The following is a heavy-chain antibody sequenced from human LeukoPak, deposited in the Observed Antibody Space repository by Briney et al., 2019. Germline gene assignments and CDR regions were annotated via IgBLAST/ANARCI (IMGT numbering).Heavy chain of an antibody. CDR2: IFYSGST. CDR1: GGSISTSNYY. D-gene: IGHD5-18*01. CDR3: ARGAYSYGHWGFDY. V-gene: IGHV4-39*07. J-gene: IGHJ4*02. Sequence: PSETLSLTCTVSGGSISTSNYYWGWIRQPPGKGLEWIGNIFYSGSTYYSPSLKSRVTISVDTSKNQFSLKLSSVTAADTAVYYCARGAYSYGHWGFDYWGQGTLVTVSS.